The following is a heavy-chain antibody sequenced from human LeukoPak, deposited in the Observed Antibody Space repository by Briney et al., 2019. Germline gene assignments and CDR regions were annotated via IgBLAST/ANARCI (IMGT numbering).Heavy chain of an antibody. CDR2: IYYSGST. J-gene: IGHJ4*02. Sequence: SETLSLTCTVSGGSISSSSYYWGWIRQPPGKSLEWIGSIYYSGSTCYNPSLKSRETISVDPSKKQASIELSRLHPADTAVHFFQAVYGIRDFDWLLYRYYFDYWGQGTLVTVSS. V-gene: IGHV4-39*03. CDR3: QAVYGIRDFDWLLYRYYFDY. D-gene: IGHD3-9*01. CDR1: GGSISSSSYY.